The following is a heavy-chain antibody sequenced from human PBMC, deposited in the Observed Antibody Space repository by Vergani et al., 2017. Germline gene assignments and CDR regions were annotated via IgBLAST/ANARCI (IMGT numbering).Heavy chain of an antibody. Sequence: QVQLQESGPGLVKPSQTLSLTCTVSGGSISSGSYYWSWIRQPAGKGLEWIGRIYTSGSTNYNPSLKSRVTISVDTSKNQFSLKLSSVTAADTAVYYCARGGGRNGFDPWGQGTLVTVSS. V-gene: IGHV4-61*02. CDR2: IYTSGST. D-gene: IGHD3-16*01. CDR3: ARGGGRNGFDP. CDR1: GGSISSGSYY. J-gene: IGHJ5*02.